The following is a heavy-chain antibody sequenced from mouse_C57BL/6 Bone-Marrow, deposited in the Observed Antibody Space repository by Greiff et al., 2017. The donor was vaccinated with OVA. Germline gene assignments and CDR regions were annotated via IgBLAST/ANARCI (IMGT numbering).Heavy chain of an antibody. Sequence: EVQVVESGEGLVKPGGPLKLSCAASGFTFSSYAMSWVRQTPEKRLEWVAYISSGGDYIYYADTVKGRFTISRDNARNTLYLQMSSLKSEDTAMYYCTRVYYYGSSYRYFDYWGQGTTLTVSS. CDR1: GFTFSSYA. CDR2: ISSGGDYI. CDR3: TRVYYYGSSYRYFDY. D-gene: IGHD1-1*01. V-gene: IGHV5-9-1*02. J-gene: IGHJ2*01.